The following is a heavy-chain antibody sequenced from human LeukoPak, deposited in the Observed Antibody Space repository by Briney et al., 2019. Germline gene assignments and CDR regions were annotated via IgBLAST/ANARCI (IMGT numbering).Heavy chain of an antibody. CDR3: ARVELLSGLGYYYGSGSYYNSNWFDP. J-gene: IGHJ5*02. CDR2: ISGYNANT. D-gene: IGHD3-10*01. CDR1: GYTFTSYG. V-gene: IGHV1-18*01. Sequence: ASVKVSCKTSGYTFTSYGISWVRQAPGQGLEWMGWISGYNANTNYAQKLQGRVTMTTDTSTSTAYMELRSLRSDDTAVYYCARVELLSGLGYYYGSGSYYNSNWFDPWGQGTLVTVSS.